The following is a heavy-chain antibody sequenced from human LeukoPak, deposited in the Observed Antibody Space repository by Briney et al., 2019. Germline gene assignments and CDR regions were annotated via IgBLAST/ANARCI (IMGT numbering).Heavy chain of an antibody. J-gene: IGHJ4*02. Sequence: PGGSLRLSCAASGFTYDDFAMSWVRQAPGVGLEWASSISGNGGSAFYTDFVKGRFTISRDSSNNTVFLQMSSLRPEDTAVYYCVKDPDYSGYGFDYWGQGTLVTVSS. CDR3: VKDPDYSGYGFDY. D-gene: IGHD5-12*01. CDR2: ISGNGGSA. V-gene: IGHV3-23*01. CDR1: GFTYDDFA.